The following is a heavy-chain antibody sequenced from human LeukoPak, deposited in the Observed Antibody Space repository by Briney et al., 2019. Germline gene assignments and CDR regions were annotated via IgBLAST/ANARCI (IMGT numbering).Heavy chain of an antibody. CDR2: IDPSDSYT. CDR3: ARPSYPFGNYWYFDL. Sequence: GESLKISCKGSGYNFTSYWISWVRQMPGKGLVWMGRIDPSDSYTNYSPSFQGHVTISADKSISTAYLQWSSLKASDTAMYYCARPSYPFGNYWYFDLWGRGTLVTVSS. D-gene: IGHD3-16*01. CDR1: GYNFTSYW. J-gene: IGHJ2*01. V-gene: IGHV5-10-1*01.